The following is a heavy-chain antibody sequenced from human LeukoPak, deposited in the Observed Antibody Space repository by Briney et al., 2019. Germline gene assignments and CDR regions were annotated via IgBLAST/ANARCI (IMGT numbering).Heavy chain of an antibody. CDR1: GFIFSSFG. J-gene: IGHJ6*03. CDR2: IQDDESNK. Sequence: GGSLRLPCAASGFIFSSFGMHWVRQAPGKGLEWVAVIQDDESNKFYADSVKGRFTISRDNSKNTLFLQMNSLRPEDTALYYCAKQMVERPHYYYMDVWGKGTTVTVSS. D-gene: IGHD2-15*01. CDR3: AKQMVERPHYYYMDV. V-gene: IGHV3-30*02.